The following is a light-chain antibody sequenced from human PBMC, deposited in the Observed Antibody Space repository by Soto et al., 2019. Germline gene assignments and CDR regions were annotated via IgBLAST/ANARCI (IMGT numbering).Light chain of an antibody. CDR2: DAS. Sequence: EIVLTQSPGTLSLSPGERATLSCRASQSVTNNYLAWYQQRPGQAPTLLIYDASSRATGISDRFSGSGSGTDFTLTISRLEPEDSAVYYCQQHSYSPLTFGQGTKVEI. CDR3: QQHSYSPLT. V-gene: IGKV3-20*01. J-gene: IGKJ1*01. CDR1: QSVTNNY.